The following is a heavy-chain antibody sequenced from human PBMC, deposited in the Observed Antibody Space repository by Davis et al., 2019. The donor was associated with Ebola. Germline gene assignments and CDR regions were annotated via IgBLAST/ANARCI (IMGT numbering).Heavy chain of an antibody. D-gene: IGHD3-22*01. CDR3: AKDLVDDSPAGY. V-gene: IGHV3-66*01. CDR2: FYSGGST. CDR1: GFTFSSYW. Sequence: GESLKISCAASGFTFSSYWMSWVRQAPGKGLEWVSVFYSGGSTYYADSVKGRFTISRDNSKNTLYLQMNSLRAEDTAVYYCAKDLVDDSPAGYWGQGTLVTVSS. J-gene: IGHJ4*02.